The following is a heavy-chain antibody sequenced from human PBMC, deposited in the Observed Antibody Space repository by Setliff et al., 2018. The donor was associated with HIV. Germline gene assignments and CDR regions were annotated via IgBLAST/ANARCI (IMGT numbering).Heavy chain of an antibody. CDR2: FDLEDGET. J-gene: IGHJ4*02. D-gene: IGHD1-26*01. CDR3: AREFPRVMGPTTFYLDY. Sequence: ASVKVSCKVSGYSVTELSIHWVRQAPGKGLEWMGSFDLEDGETIYAQKFQGRVTMTEDTSTDTAYMELSSLRSEDTAVYYCAREFPRVMGPTTFYLDYWGQGSLVTVSS. V-gene: IGHV1-24*01. CDR1: GYSVTELS.